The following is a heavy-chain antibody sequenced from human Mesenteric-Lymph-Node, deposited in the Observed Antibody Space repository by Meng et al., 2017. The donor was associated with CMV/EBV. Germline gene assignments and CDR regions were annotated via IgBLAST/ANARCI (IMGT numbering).Heavy chain of an antibody. Sequence: GESLKISCAASGFTLSSYAMHWVRQAPGKGLEWVSSISSNSHIYNADLVKGRFIISRDNAKNSLYLQMNSLRAEDTAVYYCAGSHYYDSTSYYDYWGQGTLVTVSS. CDR3: AGSHYYDSTSYYDY. V-gene: IGHV3-21*04. CDR2: ISSNSHI. J-gene: IGHJ4*02. CDR1: GFTLSSYA. D-gene: IGHD3-22*01.